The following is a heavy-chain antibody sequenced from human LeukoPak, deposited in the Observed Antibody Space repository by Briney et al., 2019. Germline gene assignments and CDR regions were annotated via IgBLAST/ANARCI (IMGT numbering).Heavy chain of an antibody. CDR3: ARDLTDYYELDY. Sequence: SETLSLTCTVSGGSISSYYWNWIRQPAGKGLEWIGRIYTSGSNNYNPSLKSRVTMSVDTSKNQFSLNLIPVTAADTAVYYCARDLTDYYELDYWGQGTLVTVSS. J-gene: IGHJ4*02. V-gene: IGHV4-4*07. CDR1: GGSISSYY. CDR2: IYTSGSN. D-gene: IGHD3-22*01.